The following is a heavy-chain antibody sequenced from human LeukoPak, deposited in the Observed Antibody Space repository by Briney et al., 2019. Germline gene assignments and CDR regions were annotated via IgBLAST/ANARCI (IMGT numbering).Heavy chain of an antibody. D-gene: IGHD3-10*01. CDR2: IYTSGST. J-gene: IGHJ6*03. Sequence: KASETLSLTCTVSGGSFGNYYWSWIRQPAGEGLEWIGHIYTSGSTGYHPSLKSRVTMSVDTSKKQFSLYLSSLTAADTAVFYFARGRFGDYCLDVWGKGTTVTVSS. CDR3: ARGRFGDYCLDV. V-gene: IGHV4-4*07. CDR1: GGSFGNYY.